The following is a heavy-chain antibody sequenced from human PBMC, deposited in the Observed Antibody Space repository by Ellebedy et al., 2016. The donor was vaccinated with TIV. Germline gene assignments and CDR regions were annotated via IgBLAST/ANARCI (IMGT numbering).Heavy chain of an antibody. J-gene: IGHJ4*02. D-gene: IGHD3-22*01. CDR3: ARVKYDTSGYYYPISDY. CDR1: GFTFTNYW. Sequence: GGSLRLSCAASGFTFTNYWMHWVRQAPGKGLEWVSGTNWSGGTTGYADSVKGRFTISRDNAKNSLYLQMNSLRAEDTALYFCARVKYDTSGYYYPISDYWGQGTLVTVSS. V-gene: IGHV3-20*04. CDR2: TNWSGGTT.